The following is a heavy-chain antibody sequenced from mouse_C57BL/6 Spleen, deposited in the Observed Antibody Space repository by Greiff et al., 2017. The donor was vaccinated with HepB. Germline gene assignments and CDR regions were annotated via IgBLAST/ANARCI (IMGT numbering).Heavy chain of an antibody. Sequence: QVQLQQPGAELVKPGASVKLSCKASGYTFTSYWMHWVKQRPGQGLEWIGMIHPNSGSTNYNEKFKSKGTLTVDKSSSTAYMQLSSLTSEDSAVYYCARSGHAWFAYWGQGTLVTVSA. V-gene: IGHV1-64*01. J-gene: IGHJ3*01. D-gene: IGHD3-3*01. CDR3: ARSGHAWFAY. CDR1: GYTFTSYW. CDR2: IHPNSGST.